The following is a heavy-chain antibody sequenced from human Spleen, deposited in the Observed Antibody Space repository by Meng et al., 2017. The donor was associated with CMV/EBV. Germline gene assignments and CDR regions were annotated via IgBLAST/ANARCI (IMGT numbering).Heavy chain of an antibody. J-gene: IGHJ5*02. Sequence: CAVSGGSISTYYWTWLRPPPGKGLEWIGDIYSSGSTNYNPSLKSRVTISVDTSKKQFSLNLSSVTAADTAVYYCAKRVAARTGFDPWGQGTLVTVSS. D-gene: IGHD6-6*01. CDR2: IYSSGST. CDR1: GGSISTYY. CDR3: AKRVAARTGFDP. V-gene: IGHV4-59*01.